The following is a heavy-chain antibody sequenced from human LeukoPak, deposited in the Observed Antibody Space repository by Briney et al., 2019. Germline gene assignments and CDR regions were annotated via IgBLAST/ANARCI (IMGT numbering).Heavy chain of an antibody. J-gene: IGHJ4*02. Sequence: SETLSLTCTVSGGSISSGDYYWSWIRQPPGKGLEWIGYIYYSGSTYYNPSLKGRVNISVDTSKSQFSLKLSSVTAADTAVYYCARLPGGVGHNWNPRAFDYWGQGTLVTVSS. CDR1: GGSISSGDYY. CDR2: IYYSGST. CDR3: ARLPGGVGHNWNPRAFDY. V-gene: IGHV4-30-4*08. D-gene: IGHD1-20*01.